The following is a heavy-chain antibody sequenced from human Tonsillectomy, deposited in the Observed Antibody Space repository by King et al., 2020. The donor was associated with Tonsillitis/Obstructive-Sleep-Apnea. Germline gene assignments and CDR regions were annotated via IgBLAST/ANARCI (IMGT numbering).Heavy chain of an antibody. D-gene: IGHD3-22*01. V-gene: IGHV3-9*01. J-gene: IGHJ4*02. CDR3: AKDLNSLDSSGTLHY. CDR2: ISWNSGSI. CDR1: GFTFDDYA. Sequence: VQLVESGGGLVQPGRSLRLSCAASGFTFDDYAMHWVRQAPGKGLEWVSGISWNSGSIGYADSVKGRFTISRDNAKNSLYLQMNSLRAEDTALYYCAKDLNSLDSSGTLHYWGQGTLVTVSS.